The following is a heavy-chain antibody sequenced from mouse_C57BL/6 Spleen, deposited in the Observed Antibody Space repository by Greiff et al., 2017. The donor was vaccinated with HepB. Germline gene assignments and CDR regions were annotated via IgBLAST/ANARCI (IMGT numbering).Heavy chain of an antibody. Sequence: QVQLQQPGAELVKPGASVRLSCKASGYTFTSYWMQWVKQRPGQGLEWIGEIDPSDSYTNYNQKFKGKATLTVDTSSSTAYMQLSSLTSEDSAVYYCARRDYDYDEEGYYFDYWGQGTTLTVSS. CDR3: ARRDYDYDEEGYYFDY. V-gene: IGHV1-50*01. D-gene: IGHD2-4*01. CDR2: IDPSDSYT. J-gene: IGHJ2*01. CDR1: GYTFTSYW.